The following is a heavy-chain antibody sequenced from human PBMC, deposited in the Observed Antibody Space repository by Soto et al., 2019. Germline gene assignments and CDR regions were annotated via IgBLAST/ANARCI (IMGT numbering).Heavy chain of an antibody. CDR1: GGSISSGGYY. D-gene: IGHD3-10*01. CDR2: IYYSGST. CDR3: AGGDYYGSGSYYAPRYYYGMDV. J-gene: IGHJ6*02. V-gene: IGHV4-31*03. Sequence: QVQLQESGPGLVKPSQTLSLTCTVSGGSISSGGYYWSWIRQHPGKGLEWIGYIYYSGSTYYNPSLKSRVTISVDTSKNQFSLKLSSVTAADTAVYYCAGGDYYGSGSYYAPRYYYGMDVWGQGTTVTVSS.